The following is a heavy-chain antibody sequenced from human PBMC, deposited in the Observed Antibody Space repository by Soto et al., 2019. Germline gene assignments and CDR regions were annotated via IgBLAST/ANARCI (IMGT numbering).Heavy chain of an antibody. Sequence: QVPLVQSGAEVKKPGSSVKVSCKAYGGTFSSYANSWVRQAPGQGLEWMGGIIPIFGTANYAQKFQGRVTITADESTSTAYMELSSLRSEDTAVYYCARERVRGVIRHFEYWGQGTLVTVSS. CDR2: IIPIFGTA. CDR3: ARERVRGVIRHFEY. CDR1: GGTFSSYA. D-gene: IGHD3-10*01. V-gene: IGHV1-69*01. J-gene: IGHJ4*02.